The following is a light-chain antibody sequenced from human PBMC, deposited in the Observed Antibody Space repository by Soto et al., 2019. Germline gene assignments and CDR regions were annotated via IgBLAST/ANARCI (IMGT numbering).Light chain of an antibody. Sequence: SVLTQSPSASGTPGQRVTVSCSGSSSNIGDSSVNWYRQVPGTVPKLLIYSDNQPPSGVPDRFSGSKSGTSASLAISGLQSEDEADYYCAAWDNGLDGPVFGGGTKLTVL. CDR3: AAWDNGLDGPV. V-gene: IGLV1-44*01. CDR2: SDN. J-gene: IGLJ2*01. CDR1: SSNIGDSS.